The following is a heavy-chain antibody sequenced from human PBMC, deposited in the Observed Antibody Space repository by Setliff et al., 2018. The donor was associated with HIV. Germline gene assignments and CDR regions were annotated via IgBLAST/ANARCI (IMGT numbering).Heavy chain of an antibody. Sequence: PSETLSLTCTVSGDSISSTTYYWGWIRQPPGKGLEWIGSIYPSGSAFYNPSLKSPVTMSVDTSRNQFSLKLSSVTAADTAIYYCVRHGNQWLVTVDYWGQGTLVTVFS. V-gene: IGHV4-39*01. D-gene: IGHD6-19*01. CDR2: IYPSGSA. CDR3: VRHGNQWLVTVDY. CDR1: GDSISSTTYY. J-gene: IGHJ4*02.